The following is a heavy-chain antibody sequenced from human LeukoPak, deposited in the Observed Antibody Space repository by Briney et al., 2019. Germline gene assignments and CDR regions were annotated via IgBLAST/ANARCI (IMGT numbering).Heavy chain of an antibody. Sequence: GGSLRLSCAASGFTASSNYMSWVRQAPGKGLEWVSVIYSGGSTYYADSVKGRFTISRDNSKNTLYLQMNSLRAEDTAVYYCARLGGSGSPPFYYYGMDVWGQGTTVTVSS. CDR1: GFTASSNY. D-gene: IGHD3-10*01. V-gene: IGHV3-53*01. CDR2: IYSGGST. CDR3: ARLGGSGSPPFYYYGMDV. J-gene: IGHJ6*02.